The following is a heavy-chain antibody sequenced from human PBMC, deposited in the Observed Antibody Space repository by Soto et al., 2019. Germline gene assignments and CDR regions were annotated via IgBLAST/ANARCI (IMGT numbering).Heavy chain of an antibody. CDR3: AKALNHVGLWVYGSCDD. CDR1: GFTFINHG. Sequence: QVQLVESGGAVVQPGRSLRLSCAASGFTFINHGIHWVRQAPGKGLEWLAVISYDGNKKFYADSVKVRFTISRDNSKSTVLFQLNNLRPEDTALDYGAKALNHVGLWVYGSCDDWGQGTLVTVSS. J-gene: IGHJ4*02. CDR2: ISYDGNKK. D-gene: IGHD3-10*01. V-gene: IGHV3-30*18.